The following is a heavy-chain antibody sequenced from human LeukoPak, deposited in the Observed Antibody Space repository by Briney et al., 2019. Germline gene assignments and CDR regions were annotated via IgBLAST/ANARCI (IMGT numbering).Heavy chain of an antibody. Sequence: GGSLRLSCAASGFTFSSYSMNWVRQAPGKGLEWVSYISSSSSTIYYADSVKGRFTISRDNSKNTLYLQMNSLRAEDTAVYYCAKGDRIYSGYDLFSFDYWGQGTLVTVSS. CDR3: AKGDRIYSGYDLFSFDY. D-gene: IGHD5-12*01. V-gene: IGHV3-48*01. CDR2: ISSSSSTI. CDR1: GFTFSSYS. J-gene: IGHJ4*02.